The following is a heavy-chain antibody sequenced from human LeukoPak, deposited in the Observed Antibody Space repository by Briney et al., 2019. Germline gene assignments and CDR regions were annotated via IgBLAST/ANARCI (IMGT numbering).Heavy chain of an antibody. CDR1: GFTFSNYA. CDR3: ARDRSSLAAARYNWFDP. J-gene: IGHJ5*02. D-gene: IGHD6-13*01. Sequence: PGGSLRLSCAASGFTFSNYAMSWVRQAPGKGLEWVSSISSSSSYIYYADSVKGRFTISRDNAKNSLYLQMNSLRAEDTAVYYCARDRSSLAAARYNWFDPWGQGTLVTVSS. CDR2: ISSSSSYI. V-gene: IGHV3-21*01.